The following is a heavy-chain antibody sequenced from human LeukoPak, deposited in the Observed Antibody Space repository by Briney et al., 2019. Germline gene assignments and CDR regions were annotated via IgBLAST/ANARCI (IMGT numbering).Heavy chain of an antibody. CDR1: GYTFTSYG. CDR3: ARETEHYYYYYMDV. D-gene: IGHD2-21*02. J-gene: IGHJ6*03. CDR2: ISAYNGNT. V-gene: IGHV1-18*01. Sequence: ASVKVSCKASGYTFTSYGIGWVRQAPGQGLEWMGWISAYNGNTNYAQKLQGRVTMTTDTSTSTAYMELRSLRSDDTAVYYCARETEHYYYYYMDVWGKGTTVTISS.